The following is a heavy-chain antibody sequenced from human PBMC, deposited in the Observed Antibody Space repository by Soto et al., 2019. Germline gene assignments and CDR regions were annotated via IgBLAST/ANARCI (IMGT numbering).Heavy chain of an antibody. Sequence: DVRLLESGGGLVQPGGSLRLSCAASGFTFSSYSMSWVRQAPGKGLEWVSTIGTSASTYYGDSVRCRFTISRDNSRNTLYLQMNGLRAEDTAVYYCADLSRYCTSSNCDWGQGTLVTVSS. D-gene: IGHD2-2*01. V-gene: IGHV3-23*01. CDR3: ADLSRYCTSSNCD. CDR1: GFTFSSYS. J-gene: IGHJ4*02. CDR2: IGTSAST.